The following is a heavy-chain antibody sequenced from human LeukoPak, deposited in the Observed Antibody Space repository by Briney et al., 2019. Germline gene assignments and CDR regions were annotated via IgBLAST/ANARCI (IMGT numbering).Heavy chain of an antibody. Sequence: TPGGSLRLSCAASGFTFSSYSMNWVRQAPGKGLEWVSSISSSSSYIYYADSVKGRFTISRDNAKNSLYLQMNSLRAEDTAVYYCARDQDRTNWFDPWGQGTLVTVSS. D-gene: IGHD1-14*01. CDR3: ARDQDRTNWFDP. CDR2: ISSSSSYI. CDR1: GFTFSSYS. V-gene: IGHV3-21*01. J-gene: IGHJ5*02.